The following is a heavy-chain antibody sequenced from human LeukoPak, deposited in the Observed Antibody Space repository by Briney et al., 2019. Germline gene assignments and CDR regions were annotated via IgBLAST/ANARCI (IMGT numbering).Heavy chain of an antibody. CDR2: ISYDGTNK. D-gene: IGHD1-1*01. CDR1: GFTFSNYA. J-gene: IGHJ4*02. V-gene: IGHV3-30*18. Sequence: GGSLRLSCAASGFTFSNYAMHWVRQAPGKGLEWVAVISYDGTNKYYVDSVKGRFTISRDNSKNTLYLQMNSLRTEDTAVYYCAKERQLEPFDCWGQGTLVTVSS. CDR3: AKERQLEPFDC.